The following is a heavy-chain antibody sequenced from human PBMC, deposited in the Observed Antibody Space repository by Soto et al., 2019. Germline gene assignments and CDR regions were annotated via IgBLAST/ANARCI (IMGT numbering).Heavy chain of an antibody. D-gene: IGHD3-22*01. CDR2: IYHSGST. CDR3: ARYYDSSGYLSKFDY. J-gene: IGHJ4*02. Sequence: PSETLSLTCAVARGSISSNNCWSWVRQPPRKGLAWIGEIYHSGSTNPNPSLKSRVTISVDKSKNRCSLKLSSVTAADTAVYYCARYYDSSGYLSKFDYWGQGTLVTVSS. V-gene: IGHV4-4*02. CDR1: RGSISSNNC.